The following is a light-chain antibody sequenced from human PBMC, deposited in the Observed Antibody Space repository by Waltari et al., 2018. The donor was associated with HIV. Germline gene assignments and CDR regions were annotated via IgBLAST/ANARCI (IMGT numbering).Light chain of an antibody. J-gene: IGLJ3*02. CDR1: SSNIGTKT. Sequence: QSVLTQPPSASGTPGQRVTISCSGSSSNIGTKTVNWNQQLPGSAPKFLMYGNHVRPSGVPDRFSGSKSGTSASLAISGLRSEDEADYYCAAWDDSLNAWVFGGGTKVTVL. V-gene: IGLV1-44*01. CDR2: GNH. CDR3: AAWDDSLNAWV.